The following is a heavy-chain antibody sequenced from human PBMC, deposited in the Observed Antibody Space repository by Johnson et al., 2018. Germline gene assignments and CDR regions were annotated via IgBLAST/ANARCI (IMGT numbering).Heavy chain of an antibody. V-gene: IGHV3-9*01. D-gene: IGHD5-18*01. J-gene: IGHJ6*02. CDR3: ARARSWGIQLYYYYYGMDV. Sequence: VQSGRSLRLSCAASGFTFDDYAMHWVRQAPGKGLEWVSGISWNSGSIGYADSVKGRFTISRDNSKNTLYLQMNSLRAEDTAVYYCARARSWGIQLYYYYYGMDVWGQGTTVTVSS. CDR2: ISWNSGSI. CDR1: GFTFDDYA.